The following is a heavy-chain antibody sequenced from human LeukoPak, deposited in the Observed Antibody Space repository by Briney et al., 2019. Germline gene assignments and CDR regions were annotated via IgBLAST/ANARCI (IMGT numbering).Heavy chain of an antibody. CDR1: GFTFDSYA. V-gene: IGHV3-23*01. D-gene: IGHD2-21*02. J-gene: IGHJ4*02. Sequence: GGSLRLSCAASGFTFDSYAMSWVRQAPGKGLEWVSSISGSATTTSSADSVKGRFTISRANFKNTLYLQMNSLRGEDTAVYFCAKYLEVGTALFDYWGQGTLVTVSS. CDR2: ISGSATTT. CDR3: AKYLEVGTALFDY.